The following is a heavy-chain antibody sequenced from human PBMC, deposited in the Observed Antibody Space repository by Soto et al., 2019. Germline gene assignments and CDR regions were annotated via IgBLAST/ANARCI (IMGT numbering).Heavy chain of an antibody. Sequence: ASVKVSGKASGYTFTSYGISWVRQAPGQGLEWMGWISAYNGNTNYAQKLQGRVTMTTDTSTSTAYMELRSLRSDDTAVYYCARDQQDDFWSGYYNYYYGMEVLGQGTTVNGSS. CDR1: GYTFTSYG. V-gene: IGHV1-18*04. CDR3: ARDQQDDFWSGYYNYYYGMEV. CDR2: ISAYNGNT. J-gene: IGHJ6*01. D-gene: IGHD3-3*01.